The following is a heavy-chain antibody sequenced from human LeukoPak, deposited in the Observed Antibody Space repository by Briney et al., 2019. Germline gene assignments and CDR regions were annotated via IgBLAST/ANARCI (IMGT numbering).Heavy chain of an antibody. J-gene: IGHJ4*02. D-gene: IGHD6-19*01. CDR1: GYSFVFYG. V-gene: IGHV1-18*01. Sequence: ASVKVSCKASGYSFVFYGFTWVRQAPGQGLEWMGWISSYTGNTKYAQNLQGRVTMTTDTSTSTAYMELRSLRSDDTAVYYCARVKAVAGMGYWGQGTLVTVSS. CDR2: ISSYTGNT. CDR3: ARVKAVAGMGY.